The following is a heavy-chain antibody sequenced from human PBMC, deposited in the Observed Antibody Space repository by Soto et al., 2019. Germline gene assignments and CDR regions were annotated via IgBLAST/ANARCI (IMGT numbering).Heavy chain of an antibody. Sequence: EVQLVESGGDLVQPGGSLRLSCAASGFTLSDYWIHWVRQVPGKGLVWVSRIDNHGSGTSYADFVKGRFTISRDSAKNTLYLQMNTLSVEDTGMYFCATLPLAGPDYWGQGTLVTVSS. CDR2: IDNHGSGT. CDR3: ATLPLAGPDY. J-gene: IGHJ4*02. CDR1: GFTLSDYW. V-gene: IGHV3-74*01.